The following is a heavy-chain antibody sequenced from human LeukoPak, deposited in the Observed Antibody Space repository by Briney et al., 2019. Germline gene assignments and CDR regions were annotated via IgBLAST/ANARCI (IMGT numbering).Heavy chain of an antibody. J-gene: IGHJ4*02. D-gene: IGHD5-18*01. CDR1: GGSISSYY. Sequence: KPSETLSLTCTVSGGSISSYYWSWIRQPPGKGLEWIGYIYYSGSTNYNPSLKSRVTISVDTSKNQFSLKLSPVTAADTAVYYCARAGDTDPIDYWGQGTLVTVSS. V-gene: IGHV4-59*08. CDR3: ARAGDTDPIDY. CDR2: IYYSGST.